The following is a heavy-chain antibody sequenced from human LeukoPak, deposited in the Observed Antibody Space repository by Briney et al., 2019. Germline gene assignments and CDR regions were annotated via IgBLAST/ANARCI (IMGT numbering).Heavy chain of an antibody. CDR1: GGSISSYY. CDR2: IYTSGST. D-gene: IGHD6-13*01. V-gene: IGHV4-4*07. Sequence: SETLSLTCTVSGGSISSYYWSWTRQPAGKGLEWIGRIYTSGSTNYNPSLKSRVTMSVDTSKNQFSLKLSSVTAADTAVYYCARGPAAAGPYYYYGMDVWGQGTTVTVSS. J-gene: IGHJ6*02. CDR3: ARGPAAAGPYYYYGMDV.